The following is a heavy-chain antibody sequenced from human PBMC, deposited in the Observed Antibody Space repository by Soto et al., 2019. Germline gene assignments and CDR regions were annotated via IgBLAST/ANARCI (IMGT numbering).Heavy chain of an antibody. CDR2: IIPILGIA. Sequence: SVKVSCKASGGTFSSYTISWVRQAPGQGLEWMGRIIPILGIANYAQKFQGRVTITADKSTSTAYMELSSLRSEDTAVYYCASSITIFGVVIESPPPDYWGQGTLVTVSS. J-gene: IGHJ4*02. V-gene: IGHV1-69*02. CDR1: GGTFSSYT. CDR3: ASSITIFGVVIESPPPDY. D-gene: IGHD3-3*01.